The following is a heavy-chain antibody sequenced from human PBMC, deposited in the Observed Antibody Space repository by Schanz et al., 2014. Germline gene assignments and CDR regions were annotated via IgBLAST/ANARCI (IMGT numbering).Heavy chain of an antibody. D-gene: IGHD5-12*01. Sequence: QVQLVQSGAEVKKPGSSVKVSCKASGGTFSSDTFSWVRQAPGQGLEWMGWIRPDNGHTTYSQKVRDRVIFTTDTSANTAYMELSSLRSDDTAVYYCARGGGPEDVFDIWGQGTILTVSS. J-gene: IGHJ3*02. V-gene: IGHV1-69*16. CDR2: IRPDNGHT. CDR1: GGTFSSDT. CDR3: ARGGGPEDVFDI.